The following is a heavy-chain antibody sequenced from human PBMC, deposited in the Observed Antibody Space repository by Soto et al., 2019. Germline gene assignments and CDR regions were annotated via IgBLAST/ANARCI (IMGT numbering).Heavy chain of an antibody. CDR3: ARDRNYYDSGAHGMDV. D-gene: IGHD3-22*01. Sequence: HPGGSLRLSCAASGFTFSSYWMHWVRQAPGKGLVWVSRINSDGSSTSYADSVKGRFTISRDNAKNTLYLQMTSLRAEDTAVYYCARDRNYYDSGAHGMDVWGQGTTVTVSS. CDR2: INSDGSST. V-gene: IGHV3-74*01. J-gene: IGHJ6*02. CDR1: GFTFSSYW.